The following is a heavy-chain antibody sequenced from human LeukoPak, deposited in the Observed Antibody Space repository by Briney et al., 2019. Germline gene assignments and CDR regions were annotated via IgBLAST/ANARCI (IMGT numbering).Heavy chain of an antibody. J-gene: IGHJ3*02. CDR3: ATDQAWELLFQGAFDI. Sequence: ASVKVSCKVSGYTLTELSMHWVRQAPGKGLEWMGGFDPEDGETIYAQKFQGRVTMTEGTSTDTAYMELSSLRSEDTAVYYCATDQAWELLFQGAFDIWGQGTMVTVSS. V-gene: IGHV1-24*01. CDR1: GYTLTELS. D-gene: IGHD1-26*01. CDR2: FDPEDGET.